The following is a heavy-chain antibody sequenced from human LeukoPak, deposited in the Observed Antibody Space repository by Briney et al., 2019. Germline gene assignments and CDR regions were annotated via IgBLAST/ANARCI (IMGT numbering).Heavy chain of an antibody. CDR1: GGSISSSSYY. J-gene: IGHJ4*02. Sequence: SETLSLTCTVSGGSISSSSYYWGWIRQPPGKGLEWIGSIYYSGSTYYNPSLKSRVTMSVDTSKNQFSLKLNSVTAADTAVYYCARHRSKWLQSSFDYWGQGTLVTVSS. D-gene: IGHD5-24*01. CDR3: ARHRSKWLQSSFDY. CDR2: IYYSGST. V-gene: IGHV4-39*01.